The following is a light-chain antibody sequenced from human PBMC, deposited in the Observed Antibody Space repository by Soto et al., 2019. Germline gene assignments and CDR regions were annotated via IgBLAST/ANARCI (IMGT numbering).Light chain of an antibody. CDR1: QGIRND. Sequence: AIQMTQSPSSLSASVGDRVTITCRASQGIRNDLSWYQEKPGKAPKLLIYAASSLQTGVPSRFSGSGSGTDFTLTITSLQPEDFATYYCLQDYSYPRTFGQGTKVEIK. CDR3: LQDYSYPRT. V-gene: IGKV1-6*02. CDR2: AAS. J-gene: IGKJ1*01.